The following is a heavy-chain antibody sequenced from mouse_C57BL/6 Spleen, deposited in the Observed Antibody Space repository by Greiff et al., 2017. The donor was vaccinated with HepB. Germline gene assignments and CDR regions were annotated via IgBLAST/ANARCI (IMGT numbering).Heavy chain of an antibody. V-gene: IGHV1-64*01. Sequence: QVQLQQSGAELVKPGASVKLSCKASGYTFTSYWMHWVKQRPGQGLEWIGMIHPNSGSTNYNEKFKSKATLTVDKSSSTAYMQLSSLTSEDSAVYYWARERASTMIKGYFDYWGQGTTLTVSS. J-gene: IGHJ2*01. D-gene: IGHD2-4*01. CDR3: ARERASTMIKGYFDY. CDR2: IHPNSGST. CDR1: GYTFTSYW.